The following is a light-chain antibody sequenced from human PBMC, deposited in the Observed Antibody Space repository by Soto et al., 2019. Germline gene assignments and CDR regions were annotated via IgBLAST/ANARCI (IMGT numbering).Light chain of an antibody. Sequence: EIVLTQSPVTLSLSPGERATLSCRASQSVSRYLAWYQQKPGQAPRLLIYDASFRATGIPARFRGSGSVTDFTLTIDSLEPEDFAVYFCQQRTSWLGTFGQGTKVEI. J-gene: IGKJ1*01. V-gene: IGKV3-11*01. CDR2: DAS. CDR1: QSVSRY. CDR3: QQRTSWLGT.